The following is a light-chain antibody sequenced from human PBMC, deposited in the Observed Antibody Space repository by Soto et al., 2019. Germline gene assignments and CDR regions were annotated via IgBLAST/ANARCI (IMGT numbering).Light chain of an antibody. CDR1: SSNIGSHV. V-gene: IGLV1-44*01. CDR3: AVWDDSLDGWV. CDR2: NNN. Sequence: QSVLTQPPSASGTPGQRVTISCSGSSSNIGSHVVYWYQQLAGTAPKLLMYNNNQRPSGVPDRLSGSKSGTSAPLAISGLQSEDEADYYCAVWDDSLDGWVFGGGTKVTVL. J-gene: IGLJ3*02.